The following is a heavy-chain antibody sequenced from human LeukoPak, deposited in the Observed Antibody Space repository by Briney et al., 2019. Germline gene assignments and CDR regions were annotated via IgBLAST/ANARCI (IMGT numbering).Heavy chain of an antibody. CDR2: IYPGDSDT. V-gene: IGHV5-51*01. CDR3: ARPPYDSSGYHRYYFDY. D-gene: IGHD3-22*01. Sequence: GESLKISCKGSGYSFTSYWIGWVRQMPGKGLEWMGIIYPGDSDTRYSPSFQGQVTISADKSISTAYLQWSSLKASDTAMYYCARPPYDSSGYHRYYFDYWGQGTLVTVSS. J-gene: IGHJ4*01. CDR1: GYSFTSYW.